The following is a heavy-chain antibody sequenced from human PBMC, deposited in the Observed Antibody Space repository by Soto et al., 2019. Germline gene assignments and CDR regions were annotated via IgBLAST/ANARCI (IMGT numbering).Heavy chain of an antibody. CDR2: IIPIFGTA. D-gene: IGHD4-17*01. CDR1: GGTFSSYA. CDR3: ARPSRRGDYPGYYYYYGMDV. V-gene: IGHV1-69*13. Sequence: SVKVSCKASGGTFSSYAISWVRQAPGQGLEWMGGIIPIFGTANYAQKFQGRVTITADESTRTAYMELSSLRSEDTAVYYCARPSRRGDYPGYYYYYGMDVWGQGTTVTVSS. J-gene: IGHJ6*02.